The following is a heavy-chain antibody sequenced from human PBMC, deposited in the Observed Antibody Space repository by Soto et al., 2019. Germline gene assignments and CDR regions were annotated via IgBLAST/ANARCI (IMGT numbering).Heavy chain of an antibody. Sequence: DLVKVSCQASECIFTSDDVHLLRQVPGQGLEWMGWINPNTGGTNYAQRFEGRVTMTRDTSISTAYMELSRLTSDDTAIYFCARVRPRREFDPWGQGTLVTGSS. CDR2: INPNTGGT. CDR1: ECIFTSDD. J-gene: IGHJ5*02. CDR3: ARVRPRREFDP. V-gene: IGHV1-2*02.